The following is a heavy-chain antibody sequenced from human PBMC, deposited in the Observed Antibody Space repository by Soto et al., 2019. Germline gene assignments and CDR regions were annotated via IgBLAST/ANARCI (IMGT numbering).Heavy chain of an antibody. J-gene: IGHJ6*02. V-gene: IGHV4-59*01. CDR2: IYYSGST. CDR1: GGSMSSYH. D-gene: IGHD3-10*01. CDR3: ARRGYGPGFPYYYGMDV. Sequence: SETLSLTCTVSGGSMSSYHWCWIRQPPGQGLEWIGYIYYSGSTNYNPSLKSRVTMSVDTPKNQFSLKLSSVTAADTAVYYCARRGYGPGFPYYYGMDVWGQGTTVTVS.